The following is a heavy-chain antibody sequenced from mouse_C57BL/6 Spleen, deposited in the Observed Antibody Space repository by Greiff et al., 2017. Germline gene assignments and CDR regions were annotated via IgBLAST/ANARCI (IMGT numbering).Heavy chain of an antibody. Sequence: EVMLVESGGGLVKPGGSLKLSCAASGFTFSDYGMHWVRQAPEKGLEWVAYISSGTSTIYYADTVKGRFTISRDNDKNTLFLQMTSLRSEDRAMYYCAREIGAYAMDYWGQGTSVTVSS. CDR3: AREIGAYAMDY. J-gene: IGHJ4*01. CDR1: GFTFSDYG. D-gene: IGHD2-14*01. CDR2: ISSGTSTI. V-gene: IGHV5-17*01.